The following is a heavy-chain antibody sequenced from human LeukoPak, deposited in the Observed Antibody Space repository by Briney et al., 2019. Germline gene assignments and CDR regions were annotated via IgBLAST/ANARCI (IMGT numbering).Heavy chain of an antibody. CDR1: GYTFTSYD. J-gene: IGHJ6*02. D-gene: IGHD2-2*01. CDR2: IIPIPGIA. CDR3: ARDPEYQLLSV. V-gene: IGHV1-69*04. Sequence: SVTVSCKASGYTFTSYDINWVRQAPGQGLEWMGRIIPIPGIANYAQKFQGRVTITADKSTSTAYMELSSLRSEDTAVYYCARDPEYQLLSVWGQGTTVTVSS.